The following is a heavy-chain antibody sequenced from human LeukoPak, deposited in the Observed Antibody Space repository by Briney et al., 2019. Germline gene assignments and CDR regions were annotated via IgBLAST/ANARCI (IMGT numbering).Heavy chain of an antibody. V-gene: IGHV3-23*01. CDR2: LSDDGFKT. J-gene: IGHJ4*02. CDR3: AMALDY. Sequence: GGSLRLSCAASGFTFSNYAMNWVRQAPGKGLEWVSGLSDDGFKTYYADSVKGRFTISRDNSQSTLYLLMNSLRAEDTAIYYCAMALDYWGQGTLVTVSS. CDR1: GFTFSNYA.